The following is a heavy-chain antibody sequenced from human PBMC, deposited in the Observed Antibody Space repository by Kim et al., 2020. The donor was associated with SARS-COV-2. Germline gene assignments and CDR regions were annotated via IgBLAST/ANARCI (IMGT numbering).Heavy chain of an antibody. V-gene: IGHV4-59*01. D-gene: IGHD3-22*01. J-gene: IGHJ5*02. Sequence: LRSRVTISVDTSKNQVSLKLSTVTAADTAVYYCARDSSFDSSGYWDEHFDPWGQGTLVTVSS. CDR3: ARDSSFDSSGYWDEHFDP.